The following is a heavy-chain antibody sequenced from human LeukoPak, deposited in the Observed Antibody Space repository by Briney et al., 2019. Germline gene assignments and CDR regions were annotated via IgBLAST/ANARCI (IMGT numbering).Heavy chain of an antibody. Sequence: GGSLRLSCAASGFTFSSYSMNWVRQAPGKGLEWVSYISSSSSTIYYADSVKGRFTISRDNAKNSLYLQMNSLRAEDTAVYYCARGYSSGWYSAFDIWGQGTMVTVSS. CDR2: ISSSSSTI. V-gene: IGHV3-48*01. J-gene: IGHJ3*02. CDR1: GFTFSSYS. CDR3: ARGYSSGWYSAFDI. D-gene: IGHD6-19*01.